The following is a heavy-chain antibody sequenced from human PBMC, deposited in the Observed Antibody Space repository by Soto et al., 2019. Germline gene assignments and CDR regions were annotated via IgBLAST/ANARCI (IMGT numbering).Heavy chain of an antibody. V-gene: IGHV4-31*03. CDR1: GGSISSGGYY. CDR2: IYYSGST. CDR3: ARDVGFMVRGAPNHPYYGMDV. D-gene: IGHD3-10*01. J-gene: IGHJ6*02. Sequence: SETLSLTCTVSGGSISSGGYYWSWIRQHPGKGLEWIGYIYYSGSTYYNPSLKSRVTISVDTSKNQFSLKLSSVTAADTAVYYCARDVGFMVRGAPNHPYYGMDVWGQGTTVTVSS.